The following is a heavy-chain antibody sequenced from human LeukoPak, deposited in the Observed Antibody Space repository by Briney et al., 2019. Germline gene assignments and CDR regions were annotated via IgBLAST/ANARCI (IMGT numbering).Heavy chain of an antibody. D-gene: IGHD2-8*01. CDR3: ARNGDF. Sequence: PSETLSLTCTVSGGSISSYYWSWIRQPPGKGLEWIGCIHYSGSTNYSPSLKSRVTISIDTSKNQFSLKLTSVTAADTAMYYCARNGDFWGQGTLVTVSS. CDR2: IHYSGST. J-gene: IGHJ4*02. V-gene: IGHV4-59*12. CDR1: GGSISSYY.